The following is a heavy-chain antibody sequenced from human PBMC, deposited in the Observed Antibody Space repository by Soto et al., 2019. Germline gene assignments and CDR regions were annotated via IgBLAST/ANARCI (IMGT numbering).Heavy chain of an antibody. V-gene: IGHV3-7*01. CDR3: ARGVFCSGGNCYSVNAFDI. CDR2: IRQDGSAK. D-gene: IGHD2-15*01. J-gene: IGHJ3*02. CDR1: GFTISSYW. Sequence: GGSLRLSCAASGFTISSYWMSWVRQAPGKGLEWVANIRQDGSAKFYVDSVKGRFTISRDIAKNSLFLQMNSLRAEDTALYYCARGVFCSGGNCYSVNAFDIWGQGTMVTVS.